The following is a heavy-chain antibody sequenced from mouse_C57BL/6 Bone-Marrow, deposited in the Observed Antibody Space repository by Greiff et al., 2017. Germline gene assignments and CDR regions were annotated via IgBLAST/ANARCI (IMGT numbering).Heavy chain of an antibody. CDR3: ARPYYSNYWYFDV. J-gene: IGHJ1*03. D-gene: IGHD2-5*01. CDR2: IYPGSGST. Sequence: VQLQQPGAELVKPGASVKMSCTASGYTFTSYWLTWVKQRPGQGLEWIGDIYPGSGSTNSNEQFKSKATLTVDTSSSTAYMQLSSLTSEDSAVYDCARPYYSNYWYFDVWGTGTTVTVSS. CDR1: GYTFTSYW. V-gene: IGHV1-55*01.